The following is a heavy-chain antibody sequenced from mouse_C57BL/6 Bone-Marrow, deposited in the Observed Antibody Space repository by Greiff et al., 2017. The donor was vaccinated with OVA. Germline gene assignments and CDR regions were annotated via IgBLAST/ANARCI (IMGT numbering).Heavy chain of an antibody. Sequence: EVKLVESGGGLVKPGGSLKLSCAASGFTFSSYTMSWVRQTPEKRLEWVATISGGGGNTYYPDSVKGRFTISRDNSTNTLYLQMSSLRSEDTALYYGARQGYYGSSYYFDYWGQGTTLTVTS. CDR2: ISGGGGNT. CDR1: GFTFSSYT. V-gene: IGHV5-9*01. J-gene: IGHJ2*01. CDR3: ARQGYYGSSYYFDY. D-gene: IGHD1-1*01.